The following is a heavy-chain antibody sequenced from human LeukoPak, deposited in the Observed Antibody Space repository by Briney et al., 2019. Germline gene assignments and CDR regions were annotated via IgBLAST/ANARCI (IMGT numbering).Heavy chain of an antibody. CDR2: ISYDGSNK. V-gene: IGHV3-30*18. D-gene: IGHD3-10*01. Sequence: PGRSLRLSCAASGFTFSSYGMHWVRQAPGKGLEWVAVISYDGSNKYYADSVKGRFTISRDNSKYTLYLQMNSLRAEDTAVYYCAKGSMVRGVRSLNYWGQGTLVTVSS. J-gene: IGHJ4*02. CDR1: GFTFSSYG. CDR3: AKGSMVRGVRSLNY.